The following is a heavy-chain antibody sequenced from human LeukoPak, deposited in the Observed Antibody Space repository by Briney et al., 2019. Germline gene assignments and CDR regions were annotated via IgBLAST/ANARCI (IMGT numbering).Heavy chain of an antibody. Sequence: SETLSLTCTVSGGAISDYYWSWIRQPAGKGLEWIGRIYTSGITKYNPSLKSRVTISVDTSKNQFSLKLSSVTAADTAVYYCARANDILTGYPYDKYYFDYWGQGTLVTVSS. CDR1: GGAISDYY. D-gene: IGHD3-9*01. V-gene: IGHV4-4*07. CDR2: IYTSGIT. J-gene: IGHJ4*02. CDR3: ARANDILTGYPYDKYYFDY.